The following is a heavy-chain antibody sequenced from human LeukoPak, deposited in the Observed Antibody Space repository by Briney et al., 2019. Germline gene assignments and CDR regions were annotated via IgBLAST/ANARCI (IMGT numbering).Heavy chain of an antibody. V-gene: IGHV5-51*01. J-gene: IGHJ4*02. CDR2: IYPGDSET. D-gene: IGHD3-3*01. CDR1: GYRFTSYW. Sequence: GESLNISCKGSGYRFTSYWIGWVRQMPGKGLEWMGIIYPGDSETRYSPSFQGQVIVSADKSISTAYLQWSTLKASDTAMYYCVTRGSFWSAYSHYFDNWGQGTLVTVSS. CDR3: VTRGSFWSAYSHYFDN.